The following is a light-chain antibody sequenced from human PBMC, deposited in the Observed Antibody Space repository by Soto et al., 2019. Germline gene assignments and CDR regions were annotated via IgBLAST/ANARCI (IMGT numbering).Light chain of an antibody. J-gene: IGKJ3*01. CDR3: QQYGSSPFN. CDR2: GAS. CDR1: QSVTSNS. Sequence: EIVLTQSPGTLSLSPGERATLSCRASQSVTSNSLGWYQQKPGQAPRLLIYGASRRATGIPDRFSGCGSGTDFTLTITSLEPEDFAEYYCQQYGSSPFNFGPGTKVDIK. V-gene: IGKV3-20*01.